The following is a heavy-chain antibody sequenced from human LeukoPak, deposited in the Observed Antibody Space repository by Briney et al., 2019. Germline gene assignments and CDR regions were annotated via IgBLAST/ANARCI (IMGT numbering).Heavy chain of an antibody. Sequence: PGGSLRLSCAASGFTFSSYWMHWVRQPPGKGLVWVSRINSDGTNRTYADSVRGRFTISRDNAKNTLYLQMNSLTVEDTAVYYCARVMRPSVGYDYGDYDLEHWGQGTLVTVSS. CDR2: INSDGTNR. CDR3: ARVMRPSVGYDYGDYDLEH. V-gene: IGHV3-74*01. J-gene: IGHJ1*01. D-gene: IGHD4-17*01. CDR1: GFTFSSYW.